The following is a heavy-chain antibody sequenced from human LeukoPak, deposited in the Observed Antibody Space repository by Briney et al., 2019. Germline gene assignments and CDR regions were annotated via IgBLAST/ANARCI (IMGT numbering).Heavy chain of an antibody. Sequence: PGGSLRLSCAASGFTFSSYAMHWVRQAPGKGLEWVAVISYDGSNKYYADSVKGRFTISRDNSKNTLYLQMNSLRAEDTAVYYCAKLGHIVVVTAGRTGGGIDYWGQGTLVTVSS. CDR2: ISYDGSNK. V-gene: IGHV3-30-3*02. CDR3: AKLGHIVVVTAGRTGGGIDY. D-gene: IGHD2-21*02. CDR1: GFTFSSYA. J-gene: IGHJ4*02.